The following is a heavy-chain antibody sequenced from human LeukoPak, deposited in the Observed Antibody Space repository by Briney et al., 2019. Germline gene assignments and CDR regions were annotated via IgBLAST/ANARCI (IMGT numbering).Heavy chain of an antibody. CDR3: ARAVNGGSSFDY. V-gene: IGHV3-66*02. CDR2: IYSGGST. Sequence: PGGSLRLSCAASGFTVSSNYMSWVRQAPGKGLELVSVIYSGGSTYYADSVKGRFTISRDNSKNTLYLRMNSLRAEDTAVYYCARAVNGGSSFDYWGQGTLVTVSS. CDR1: GFTVSSNY. J-gene: IGHJ4*02. D-gene: IGHD2-8*01.